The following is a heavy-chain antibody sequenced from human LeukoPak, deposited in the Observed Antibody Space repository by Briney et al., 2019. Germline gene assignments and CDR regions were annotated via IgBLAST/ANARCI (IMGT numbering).Heavy chain of an antibody. CDR1: GGSISSYY. CDR3: ARGSNFWSGYWFDY. V-gene: IGHV4-59*12. CDR2: IYYSGST. D-gene: IGHD3-3*01. J-gene: IGHJ4*02. Sequence: PSETLSLTCTVSGGSISSYYWSWIRQPPGKGLEWIGYIYYSGSTYYNPSLKSRVTISVDTSKNQFSLKLSSVTAADTAVYYCARGSNFWSGYWFDYWGQGTLVTVSS.